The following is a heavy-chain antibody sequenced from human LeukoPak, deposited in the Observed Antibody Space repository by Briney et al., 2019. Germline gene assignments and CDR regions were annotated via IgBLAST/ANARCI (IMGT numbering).Heavy chain of an antibody. CDR2: IYSSGTS. Sequence: SETLSLTCTVSGGSISSDHWSWIRQPPGKGLEYIGFIYSSGTSNYNPSLKSRVTMSVDTSKIQLSLKLRSVTAADTAVYYCARGMYDLQLGAWFDPWGRGTLVTVSS. J-gene: IGHJ5*02. D-gene: IGHD3-3*01. CDR3: ARGMYDLQLGAWFDP. CDR1: GGSISSDH. V-gene: IGHV4-59*01.